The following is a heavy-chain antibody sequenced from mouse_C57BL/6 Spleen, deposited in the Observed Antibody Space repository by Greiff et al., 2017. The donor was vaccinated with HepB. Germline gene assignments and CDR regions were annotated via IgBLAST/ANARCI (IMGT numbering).Heavy chain of an antibody. CDR2: IWTGGGT. Sequence: VMLVESGPGLVAPSQSLSITCTVSGFSLTSYAISWVRQPPGKGLEWLGVIWTGGGTNYNSALKSRLSISKDNSKSQVFLKMNSLQTDDTARYYCARNPLTGTDYAMDYWGQGTSVTVSS. CDR3: ARNPLTGTDYAMDY. J-gene: IGHJ4*01. D-gene: IGHD4-1*01. V-gene: IGHV2-9-1*01. CDR1: GFSLTSYA.